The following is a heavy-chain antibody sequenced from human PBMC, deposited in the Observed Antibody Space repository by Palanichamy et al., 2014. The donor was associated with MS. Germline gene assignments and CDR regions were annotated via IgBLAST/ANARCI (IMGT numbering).Heavy chain of an antibody. J-gene: IGHJ4*02. Sequence: QVQLVQSGAEVKKPGASVKVSCKASGYTFTSYYIHWVRQAPGQGLEWMGIINPNGGSTRYAQKFQGRVTMTRDTSTSTVYMELSSLRSEDTAVYYCAREETVMVNCFDYWGQGTLVTVSS. CDR3: AREETVMVNCFDY. CDR1: GYTFTSYY. V-gene: IGHV1-46*01. CDR2: INPNGGST. D-gene: IGHD5-18*01.